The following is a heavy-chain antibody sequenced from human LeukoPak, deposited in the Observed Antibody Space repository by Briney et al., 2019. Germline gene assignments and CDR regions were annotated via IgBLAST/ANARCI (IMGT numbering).Heavy chain of an antibody. D-gene: IGHD3-10*01. CDR1: GFTVSSNS. CDR3: AKGRHNYYGSGSYYTYYFDY. V-gene: IGHV3-53*01. J-gene: IGHJ4*02. Sequence: GGSLRLSCTVSGFTVSSNSMSWVRQAPGKGLEWVSFIYSDNTHYSDSVKGRFTISRDNSKNTLYLQMNSLRAEDTAVYYCAKGRHNYYGSGSYYTYYFDYWGQGTLVTVSS. CDR2: IYSDNT.